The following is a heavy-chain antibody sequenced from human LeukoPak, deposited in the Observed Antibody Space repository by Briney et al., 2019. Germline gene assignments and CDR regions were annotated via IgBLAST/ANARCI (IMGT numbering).Heavy chain of an antibody. V-gene: IGHV3-53*01. D-gene: IGHD2-15*01. CDR3: ARDGSGSPDYYYYGMDV. CDR1: GFTVSSNY. CDR2: IYSGGST. J-gene: IGHJ6*02. Sequence: PGGSLRLSCAASGFTVSSNYMSWVRQAPGKGLEWVSVIYSGGSTYYADSVKGRFTISRDNSKNTLYLQMNSLRAEDTAVYYCARDGSGSPDYYYYGMDVWGQGTTVTVSS.